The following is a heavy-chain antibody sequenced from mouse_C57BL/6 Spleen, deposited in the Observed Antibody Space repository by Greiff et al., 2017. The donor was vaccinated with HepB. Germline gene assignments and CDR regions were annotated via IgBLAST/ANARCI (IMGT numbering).Heavy chain of an antibody. CDR2: IDPENGDT. J-gene: IGHJ3*01. CDR1: GFNIKDDY. D-gene: IGHD2-2*01. CDR3: TYGYDGFAY. V-gene: IGHV14-4*01. Sequence: EVQLQQSGAELVRPGASVKLSCTASGFNIKDDYMHWVKQRPEQGLEWIGWIDPENGDTEYASKFQGKATITADTSSNTAYLQLSSLTSEDTAVYYCTYGYDGFAYWGQGTLVTVSA.